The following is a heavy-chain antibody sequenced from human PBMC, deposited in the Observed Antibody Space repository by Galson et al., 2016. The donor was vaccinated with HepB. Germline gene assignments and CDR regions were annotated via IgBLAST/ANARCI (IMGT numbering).Heavy chain of an antibody. D-gene: IGHD2-15*01. CDR1: GFSFSRRA. V-gene: IGHV3-23*01. Sequence: SLRLSCAASGFSFSRRAMNWVRQAPGKGLEWVSSISGSGDITYSADSVKGRFTISRDNPKSTLYLQMNSLRVEDTAVYYCAKSEVVVVAAHQVWGQGTLVTVSS. J-gene: IGHJ4*02. CDR3: AKSEVVVVAAHQV. CDR2: ISGSGDIT.